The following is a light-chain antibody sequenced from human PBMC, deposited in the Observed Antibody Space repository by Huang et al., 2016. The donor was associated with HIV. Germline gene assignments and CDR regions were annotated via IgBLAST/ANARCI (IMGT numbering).Light chain of an antibody. Sequence: DIHMTQSTFSLPASVRDRVTITCRTSQSITTYLNWYQQKPGTAPARLIYATSSLHSGVPSRFSGRGSGTHFTLTITNLPPEDFATYYCQHTHTTPWTFGPGTRVEIK. J-gene: IGKJ3*01. CDR2: ATS. CDR1: QSITTY. CDR3: QHTHTTPWT. V-gene: IGKV1-39*01.